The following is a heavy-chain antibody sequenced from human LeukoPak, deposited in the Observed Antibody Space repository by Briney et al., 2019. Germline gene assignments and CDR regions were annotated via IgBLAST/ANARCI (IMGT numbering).Heavy chain of an antibody. V-gene: IGHV3-23*01. CDR2: ISGSGGST. J-gene: IGHJ6*03. CDR1: GFTFSSHW. D-gene: IGHD1-1*01. Sequence: GGSLRLSCAASGFTFSSHWLSWVRQAPGKGLEWVSAISGSGGSTYYADSVKGRFTISRDNSKNTLYLQMNSLRAEDTAVYYCAKKGQTGTSGYYYYYMDVWGKGTTVTVSS. CDR3: AKKGQTGTSGYYYYYMDV.